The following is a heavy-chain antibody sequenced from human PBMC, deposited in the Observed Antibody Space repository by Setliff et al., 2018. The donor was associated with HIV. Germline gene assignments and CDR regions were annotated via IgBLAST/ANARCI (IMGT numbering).Heavy chain of an antibody. CDR2: IDPTDSYI. J-gene: IGHJ6*02. D-gene: IGHD3-10*01. V-gene: IGHV5-10-1*01. Sequence: GESLKISCKGFGYSFTNYWISWVRQMPGKGLEWMGRIDPTDSYINYSPSFQGHVTISADKSISSAYLQWSSLKASDTAMYYCARHEAGGGMDVWGQGTTVTVSS. CDR1: GYSFTNYW. CDR3: ARHEAGGGMDV.